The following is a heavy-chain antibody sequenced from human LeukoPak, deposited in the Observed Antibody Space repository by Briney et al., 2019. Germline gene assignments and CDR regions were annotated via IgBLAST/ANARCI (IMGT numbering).Heavy chain of an antibody. CDR1: GFTFSAYS. Sequence: GGSLRLSCAASGFTFSAYSMNWVRQAPGKGLEWVSSITSSSSYIYYADSVKGRFTISRDNAKNSLYLEMNSLRAEDTAAYYCARGGSSEIDYWGQGTLVTVSS. CDR2: ITSSSSYI. J-gene: IGHJ4*02. D-gene: IGHD6-13*01. V-gene: IGHV3-21*01. CDR3: ARGGSSEIDY.